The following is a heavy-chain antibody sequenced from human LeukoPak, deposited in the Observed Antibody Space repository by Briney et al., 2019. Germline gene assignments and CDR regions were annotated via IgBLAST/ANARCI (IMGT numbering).Heavy chain of an antibody. J-gene: IGHJ6*03. Sequence: ASVTVSCKASGYTFTSYYMHWVRQAPGQGLEWMGVINPSGGSTSYAQKFQGRVTMTRDMSTGTVYMELSSLRSEDTVVYYCARDYGEFNHYYYYYYMDVWGKGTTVTVSS. CDR3: ARDYGEFNHYYYYYYMDV. D-gene: IGHD4-17*01. V-gene: IGHV1-46*01. CDR2: INPSGGST. CDR1: GYTFTSYY.